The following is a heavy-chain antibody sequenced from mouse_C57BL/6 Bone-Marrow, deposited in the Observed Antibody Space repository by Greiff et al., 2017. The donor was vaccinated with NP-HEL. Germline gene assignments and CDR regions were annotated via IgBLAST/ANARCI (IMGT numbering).Heavy chain of an antibody. D-gene: IGHD2-2*01. CDR1: GYTFTSYA. CDR2: ISPRAGSP. J-gene: IGHJ2*01. Sequence: QVQLQQSGPELVKPGASVKLSCKASGYTFTSYALNWVTQRPGPGLAWIGWISPRAGSPQYHEKFKGKAPLTVDTSSSTAYMELHSRTSEDSAVYFCARTGLWLRRLYFDYWGQGTTLTVSS. CDR3: ARTGLWLRRLYFDY. V-gene: IGHV1-85*01.